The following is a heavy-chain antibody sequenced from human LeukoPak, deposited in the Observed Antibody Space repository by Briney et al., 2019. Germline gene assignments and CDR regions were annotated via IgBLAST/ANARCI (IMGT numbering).Heavy chain of an antibody. V-gene: IGHV4-34*01. D-gene: IGHD3-10*01. CDR3: ARGGRARGVISL. CDR1: GFTFSTYE. CDR2: IHHSGST. J-gene: IGHJ4*02. Sequence: GSLRLSCAASGFTFSTYEMNWVRQAPGKGLEWIGEIHHSGSTNYNPSLKSRITISVDTSRNQFSLKLSSVTAADTALYFCARGGRARGVISLWGQGTLVTVSS.